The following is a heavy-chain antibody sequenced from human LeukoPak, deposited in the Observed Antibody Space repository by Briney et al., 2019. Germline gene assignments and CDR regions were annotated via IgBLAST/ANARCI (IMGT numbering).Heavy chain of an antibody. CDR3: ARDGYYYDSSGYAFRAPVETEWDY. V-gene: IGHV1-69*04. Sequence: SVKVSCKASGGTFSSYAISWVRQAPGQGLEWMGRIIPILGIANYAQKFRGRVTITADKSTSTAYMELSSLRSEDTAVYYCARDGYYYDSSGYAFRAPVETEWDYWGQGTTVTVSS. CDR2: IIPILGIA. CDR1: GGTFSSYA. D-gene: IGHD3-22*01. J-gene: IGHJ4*03.